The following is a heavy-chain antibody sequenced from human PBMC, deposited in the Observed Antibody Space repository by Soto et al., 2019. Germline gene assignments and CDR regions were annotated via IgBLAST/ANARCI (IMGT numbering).Heavy chain of an antibody. CDR2: ISWNSGSI. Sequence: GGSLRLSCAASGFTFDDYAMHWVRQAPGKGLEWVSGISWNSGSIGYADSVKGRFTISRDNAKNSLYLQMNSLRSEDTALYYCAKDMGYDLSPLGYFDYGGQGTLVTVSS. CDR1: GFTFDDYA. V-gene: IGHV3-9*01. J-gene: IGHJ4*02. CDR3: AKDMGYDLSPLGYFDY. D-gene: IGHD5-12*01.